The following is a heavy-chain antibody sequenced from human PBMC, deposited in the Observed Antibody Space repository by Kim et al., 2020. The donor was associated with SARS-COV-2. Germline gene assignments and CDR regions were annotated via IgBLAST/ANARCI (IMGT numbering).Heavy chain of an antibody. J-gene: IGHJ4*02. V-gene: IGHV3-72*01. D-gene: IGHD1-26*01. CDR3: ARRPVGASHFDC. Sequence: ECAASVKDRFTISRDDSVNSLYLQMHSLKTEDTAVYYCARRPVGASHFDCWGQGSLVTVSS.